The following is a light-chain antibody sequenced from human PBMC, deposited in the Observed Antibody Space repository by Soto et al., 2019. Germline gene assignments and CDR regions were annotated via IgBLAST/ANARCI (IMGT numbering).Light chain of an antibody. Sequence: DIQMTQSPSSLSASVGDRVTITCRASQSVNRNLNWYQQKSGKAPKLLIYDASSLQSGVPSRFSGSGSGTDFTLTISSLQPEDFATYHCQQSHIANTFGQGTKLEIK. J-gene: IGKJ2*01. CDR1: QSVNRN. CDR3: QQSHIANT. CDR2: DAS. V-gene: IGKV1-39*01.